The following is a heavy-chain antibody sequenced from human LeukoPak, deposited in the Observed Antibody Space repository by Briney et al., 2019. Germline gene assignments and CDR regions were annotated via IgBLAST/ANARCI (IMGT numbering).Heavy chain of an antibody. V-gene: IGHV4-39*05. CDR2: LHYSGAT. Sequence: SETPSLTCTVSGGSVTTPDFYWGWIRQPPGKGLEWIRSLHYSGATYYSLSLKSRVNMSFATSENQFSLNLTSVTASDTAVYYCAKLSITGQPPGWGWGQGTLVTVHS. J-gene: IGHJ4*02. D-gene: IGHD1-1*01. CDR3: AKLSITGQPPGWG. CDR1: GGSVTTPDFY.